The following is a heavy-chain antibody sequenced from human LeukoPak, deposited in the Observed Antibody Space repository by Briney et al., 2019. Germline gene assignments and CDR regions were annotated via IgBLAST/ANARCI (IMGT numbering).Heavy chain of an antibody. CDR1: GFTFSTYG. D-gene: IGHD1-14*01. V-gene: IGHV3-33*06. Sequence: HPGRSLRLSCAASGFTFSTYGMYWIRQAPGKGLDWAAVIWYDGSNKYYADSVKGRFTISRDNSKNTLYLQMNSLRAEDTAVYYCAKDSNPAGYYYMDVWGKGTTVTVSS. CDR2: IWYDGSNK. CDR3: AKDSNPAGYYYMDV. J-gene: IGHJ6*03.